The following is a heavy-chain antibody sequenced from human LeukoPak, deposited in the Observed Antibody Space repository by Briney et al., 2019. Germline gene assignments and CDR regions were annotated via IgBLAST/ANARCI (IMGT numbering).Heavy chain of an antibody. CDR1: GFTFSDYY. CDR2: ISSSGSTI. J-gene: IGHJ5*02. CDR3: ARARYYYDSKGFDP. Sequence: GGSLRLSCAASGFTFSDYYMSWIRQAPGKGLEWVSYISSSGSTIYYADSVKGRFTISRGNAKNSLYLQMNSLRAEDTAVYYCARARYYYDSKGFDPWGQGTLVTVSS. V-gene: IGHV3-11*01. D-gene: IGHD3-22*01.